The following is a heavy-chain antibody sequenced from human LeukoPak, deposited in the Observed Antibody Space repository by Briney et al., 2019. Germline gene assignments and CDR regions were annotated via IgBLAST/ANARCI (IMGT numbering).Heavy chain of an antibody. V-gene: IGHV3-74*01. CDR1: GFTFSSYW. D-gene: IGHD2-15*01. J-gene: IGHJ3*02. CDR2: INSDGSST. CDR3: ARLYCRGGSCYSGDAFDI. Sequence: GGSLRLSCAASGFTFSSYWMHWVRHAPGKGLVWVSRINSDGSSTSYADSVKGRFTISRDNAKNTLYLQMNSLRAEDMAVYYCARLYCRGGSCYSGDAFDIWGQGTMVTVSS.